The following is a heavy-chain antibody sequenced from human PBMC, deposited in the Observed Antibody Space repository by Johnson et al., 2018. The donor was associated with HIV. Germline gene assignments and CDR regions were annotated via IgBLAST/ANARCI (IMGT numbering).Heavy chain of an antibody. CDR1: GFTFSDHW. J-gene: IGHJ3*02. CDR2: INGDESST. CDR3: ARAGKTVTFDI. Sequence: VQLVESGGGLVQPGGSLRLSCGASGFTFSDHWMQWVRQAPGKGLVWVSRINGDESSTNYAESVKGRFTISRDNAKNTLYLQMNSLRAEDTAVYYCARAGKTVTFDIWGQGTMVTVSS. V-gene: IGHV3-74*01. D-gene: IGHD1-14*01.